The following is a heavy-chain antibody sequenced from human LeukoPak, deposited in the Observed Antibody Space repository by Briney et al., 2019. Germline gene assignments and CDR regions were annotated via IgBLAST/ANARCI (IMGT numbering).Heavy chain of an antibody. CDR1: GFTFSSYG. J-gene: IGHJ2*01. D-gene: IGHD4-23*01. CDR3: AKAPVRLRYFDL. Sequence: GGSLRLSCAASGFTFSSYGMIWVRQAPGKGLEWVSGIYGSGGSTYYADSVKGRFTIFRDNSKNTLSLLMNSLRDEGTATYYCAKAPVRLRYFDLWGRGTLVTVSS. CDR2: IYGSGGST. V-gene: IGHV3-23*01.